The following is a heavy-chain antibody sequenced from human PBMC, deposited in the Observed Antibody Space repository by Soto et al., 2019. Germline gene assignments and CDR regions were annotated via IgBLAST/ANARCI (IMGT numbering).Heavy chain of an antibody. CDR1: GYTFTSYD. CDR2: MNPNSGNT. J-gene: IGHJ6*03. V-gene: IGHV1-8*01. D-gene: IGHD3-3*01. Sequence: ASVKVSCKASGYTFTSYDINWVRQATGQGLEWMGWMNPNSGNTGYAQKFQGRVTMTRNTSISTAYMELSSLRSEDTAVYYCARGRGITIFGVVQGYYYYYMDVWGKGTTVTVSS. CDR3: ARGRGITIFGVVQGYYYYYMDV.